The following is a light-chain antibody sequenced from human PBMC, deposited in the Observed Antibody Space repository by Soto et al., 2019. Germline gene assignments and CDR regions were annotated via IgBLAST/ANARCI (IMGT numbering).Light chain of an antibody. V-gene: IGLV2-14*01. Sequence: QSVLTQPASVSGSPGQSITISCTGTSSDFGDYDYVSWYLQHPGKVPKLMIYEVSNRPSGVSNRFSGSKYGNTASLTISGLQDEDEADHCCRSYTGSSTLVFGTGTKLAVL. J-gene: IGLJ1*01. CDR1: SSDFGDYDY. CDR2: EVS. CDR3: RSYTGSSTLV.